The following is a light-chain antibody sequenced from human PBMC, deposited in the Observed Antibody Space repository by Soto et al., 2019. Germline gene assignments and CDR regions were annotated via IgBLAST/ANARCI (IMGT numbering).Light chain of an antibody. CDR1: QSIFSS. J-gene: IGKJ1*01. V-gene: IGKV1-39*01. Sequence: IQLTQSPPSLSASVGDIVNITCRAGQSIFSSLSWYQQRPGKAPTLLIYAASSLQSGVPSRFRGSGYGTDFALTIASLQPEDFAIYYCQQSYNSPPITFGQGTKVDIK. CDR3: QQSYNSPPIT. CDR2: AAS.